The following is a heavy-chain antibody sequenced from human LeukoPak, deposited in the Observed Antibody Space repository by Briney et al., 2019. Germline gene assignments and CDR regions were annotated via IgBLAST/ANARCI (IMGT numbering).Heavy chain of an antibody. J-gene: IGHJ6*03. CDR1: GFTFSSYA. V-gene: IGHV3-64*01. CDR3: ARDTTMVRGVIYYYMDA. CDR2: ISSNGGST. D-gene: IGHD3-10*01. Sequence: GRSLRLSCAASGFTFSSYAMHWVRQAPGKGLEYVSAISSNGGSTYYANSVKGRFTISRDNSKNTLYLQMGSLRAEDMAVYYCARDTTMVRGVIYYYMDAWGKGTTVTVSS.